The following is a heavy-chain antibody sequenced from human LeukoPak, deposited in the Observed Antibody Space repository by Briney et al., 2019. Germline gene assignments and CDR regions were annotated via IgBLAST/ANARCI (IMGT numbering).Heavy chain of an antibody. CDR1: GFTFSSYA. Sequence: GGSLRLSCAASGFTFSSYAMSWVRQAPGKGLEWASVISGSGGTTYYADSVKGRFTISRDNSKDTLYLQMSSLRGEDTAVYHCARHAGSTRLTQDYWGQGTLVTVSS. CDR2: ISGSGGTT. V-gene: IGHV3-23*01. CDR3: ARHAGSTRLTQDY. J-gene: IGHJ4*02. D-gene: IGHD1-7*01.